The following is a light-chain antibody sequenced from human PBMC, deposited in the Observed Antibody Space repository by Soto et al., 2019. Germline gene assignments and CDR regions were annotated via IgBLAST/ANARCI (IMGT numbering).Light chain of an antibody. CDR3: QQSYSTPPKWT. Sequence: DIQMTQSPSSLSASVGDRVTITCRASQSISSYLNWYQQKPGKAPKLLIYAASSLQSGVPSRFSGSGSGTYFTLTISSLQPEDFATYYCQQSYSTPPKWTFGQGTKVEIK. CDR1: QSISSY. CDR2: AAS. J-gene: IGKJ1*01. V-gene: IGKV1-39*01.